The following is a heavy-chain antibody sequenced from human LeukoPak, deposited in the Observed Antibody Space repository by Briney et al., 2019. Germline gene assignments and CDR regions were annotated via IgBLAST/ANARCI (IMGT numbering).Heavy chain of an antibody. CDR1: AYTITSYY. V-gene: IGHV1-69*13. CDR2: IIPIFATT. CDR3: GKVESAYCSGVNCYFTWLDT. J-gene: IGHJ5*02. D-gene: IGHD2-15*01. Sequence: SVKVSCKASAYTITSYYMHWVRQAPGQGLEWMGAIIPIFATTNYAQTFQDRVTITADDPPSTVYLELTSLRSEDTAVYYCGKVESAYCSGVNCYFTWLDTWGQGTLVTVSS.